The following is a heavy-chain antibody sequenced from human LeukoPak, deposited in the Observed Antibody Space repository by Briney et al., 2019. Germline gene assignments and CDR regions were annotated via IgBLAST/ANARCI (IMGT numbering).Heavy chain of an antibody. Sequence: PGGSLRLSCAASGFTFSNYGMHWVRQAPGKGLEWVALIWYDGGNKYYADSVKGRFTISRDNSKNTLYLQMNSLRAEDTAVYYCARAGARYDNYVDVRRSDYWGQGTLVTVSS. CDR1: GFTFSNYG. D-gene: IGHD5-12*01. V-gene: IGHV3-33*01. J-gene: IGHJ4*02. CDR3: ARAGARYDNYVDVRRSDY. CDR2: IWYDGGNK.